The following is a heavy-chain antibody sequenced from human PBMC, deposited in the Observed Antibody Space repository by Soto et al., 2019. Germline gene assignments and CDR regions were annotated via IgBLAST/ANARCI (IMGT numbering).Heavy chain of an antibody. CDR2: IWYDGSNK. V-gene: IGHV3-33*01. Sequence: QVQLVESGGGVVQPGRSLRLSCAASGFTFSSYGMHWVRQAPGKGLEWVAVIWYDGSNKYYADSVKGRFTISRDNSKNTLYLQMNSLRAEDTAVYYCAREARGVATIDNYYYYMDVWGKGTTVTVSS. D-gene: IGHD5-12*01. CDR3: AREARGVATIDNYYYYMDV. CDR1: GFTFSSYG. J-gene: IGHJ6*03.